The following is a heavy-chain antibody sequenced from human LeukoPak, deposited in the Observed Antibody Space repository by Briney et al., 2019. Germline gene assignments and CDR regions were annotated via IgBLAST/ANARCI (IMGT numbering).Heavy chain of an antibody. CDR3: ASGSEGRLVDY. V-gene: IGHV3-30*01. Sequence: GGSLRLSCAASGFIFSSYAMHWVRQAPGKGLEWVAVISYDGSNKYYADSVQGRFTISRDNSKNTLYLQMNSLRAEDTAVYYCASGSEGRLVDYWGQGTLVTVSS. J-gene: IGHJ4*02. CDR1: GFIFSSYA. CDR2: ISYDGSNK. D-gene: IGHD3-10*01.